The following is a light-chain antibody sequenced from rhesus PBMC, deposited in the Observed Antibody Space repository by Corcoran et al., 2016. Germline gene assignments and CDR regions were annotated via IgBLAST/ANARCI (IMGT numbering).Light chain of an antibody. V-gene: IGKV2-64*01. CDR2: QVS. J-gene: IGKJ4*01. CDR1: QSLVYSNGNTY. Sequence: DVAMTQSPLSLSITPGQPASISCRSSQSLVYSNGNTYLSWYQQKAGHPPRLLIYQVSNRFFGVPDRFSGRGAGTDVTLKISRVEAEDVGIYYFGQGAHLPPTFGEGTKVEIK. CDR3: GQGAHLPPT.